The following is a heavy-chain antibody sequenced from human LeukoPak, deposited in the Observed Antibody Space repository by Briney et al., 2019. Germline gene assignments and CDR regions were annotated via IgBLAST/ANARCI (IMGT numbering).Heavy chain of an antibody. CDR2: IIPIFGIA. CDR1: GGTFSSYA. V-gene: IGHV1-69*04. Sequence: SVKVSCKASGGTFSSYAISWVRQAPGQGLEWMGRIIPIFGIANYAQKFQGRVTITADKSTSTAYMELSSLGSEDTAVYYCARVGRLGGWYYFDYWGQGTLVTVSS. CDR3: ARVGRLGGWYYFDY. J-gene: IGHJ4*02. D-gene: IGHD6-19*01.